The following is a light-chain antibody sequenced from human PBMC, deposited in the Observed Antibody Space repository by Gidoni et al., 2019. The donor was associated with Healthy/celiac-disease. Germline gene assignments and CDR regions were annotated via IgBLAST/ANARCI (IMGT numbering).Light chain of an antibody. Sequence: SYELTQPPSVSVSPGQTASITCSGDKVGDKYACWYQQKPGQSPVLVIYQDSTRPSGIPERFSGSNSGNTATLTISGTQAMDEADYYCQAWDSSLEGVFGTGTKVTVL. V-gene: IGLV3-1*01. J-gene: IGLJ1*01. CDR2: QDS. CDR3: QAWDSSLEGV. CDR1: KVGDKY.